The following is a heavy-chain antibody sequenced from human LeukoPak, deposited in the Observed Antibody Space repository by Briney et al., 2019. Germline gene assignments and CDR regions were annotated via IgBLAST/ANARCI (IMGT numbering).Heavy chain of an antibody. Sequence: SETLSLTCAVYGGSFSGYYWSWIRQPPGKGLEWIGEINRSGSTNYNPSLKSRVTISVDTSKNQFSLKLSSVTAADTAVYYCARGPELYYYYMDVWGKGTTVTVSS. D-gene: IGHD1-14*01. CDR1: GGSFSGYY. V-gene: IGHV4-34*01. CDR2: INRSGST. J-gene: IGHJ6*03. CDR3: ARGPELYYYYMDV.